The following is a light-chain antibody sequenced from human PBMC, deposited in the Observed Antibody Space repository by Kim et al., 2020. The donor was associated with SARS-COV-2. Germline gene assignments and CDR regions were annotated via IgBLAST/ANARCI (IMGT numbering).Light chain of an antibody. J-gene: IGLJ1*01. V-gene: IGLV2-14*03. CDR2: DVT. Sequence: QSITISCTGTSSDVGGYNYVSWYQQHPGKAPKLMIYDVTNRPSGVSNRFSGSKSGNTASLTISGLQAEDEADYYCSSYTRSTTNYVFGTGTKVTVL. CDR3: SSYTRSTTNYV. CDR1: SSDVGGYNY.